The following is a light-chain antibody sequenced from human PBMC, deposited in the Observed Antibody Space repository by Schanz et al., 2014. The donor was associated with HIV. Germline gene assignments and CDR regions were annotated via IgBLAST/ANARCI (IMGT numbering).Light chain of an antibody. CDR1: SGDVGSYNY. V-gene: IGLV2-14*03. CDR3: SSYAGSNTVV. Sequence: QSALTQPASVSGSPGQSISISCTGTSGDVGSYNYVSWYQQHPGKAPKLMIYDVSNRPSGVSSRFSGSKSGNTASLTVSGLHADDEADYYCSSYAGSNTVVFGGGTKLTVL. CDR2: DVS. J-gene: IGLJ2*01.